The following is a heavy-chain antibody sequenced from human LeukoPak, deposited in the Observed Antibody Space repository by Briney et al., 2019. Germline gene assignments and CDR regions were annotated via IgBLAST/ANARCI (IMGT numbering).Heavy chain of an antibody. Sequence: GGSLRLSCAASGFTFSSYWMSWVRQAPGKGLEWVSNIKHDGGEIYYVDSVKGRFTISRDNAKNTLYLQMSSLRAEDTSVYYCARDLSADSRGWDRHFAYWGEGTLVTVSS. CDR3: ARDLSADSRGWDRHFAY. V-gene: IGHV3-7*01. CDR1: GFTFSSYW. D-gene: IGHD6-19*01. CDR2: IKHDGGEI. J-gene: IGHJ4*02.